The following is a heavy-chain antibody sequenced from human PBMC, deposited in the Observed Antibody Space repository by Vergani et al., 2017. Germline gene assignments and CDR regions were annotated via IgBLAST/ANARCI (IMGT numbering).Heavy chain of an antibody. CDR1: GGSISSYY. J-gene: IGHJ5*02. CDR3: ARDMGVVITGNWFDP. Sequence: QVQLQESGPGLVKPSETLSLTCTVSGGSISSYYWSWIRQPPGKGLEWIGYTYYSGSTNYNPSLKSRVTISVDTSKNQFSLKLSSVTAADTAVYYCARDMGVVITGNWFDPWGQGTLVTVSS. V-gene: IGHV4-59*01. CDR2: TYYSGST. D-gene: IGHD3-22*01.